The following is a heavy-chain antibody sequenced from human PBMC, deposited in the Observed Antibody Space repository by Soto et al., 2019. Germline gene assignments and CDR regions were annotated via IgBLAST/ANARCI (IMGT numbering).Heavy chain of an antibody. V-gene: IGHV3-21*01. CDR1: GFTFSSYS. CDR2: ISSSSSYI. CDR3: ARVRGYDNYYYMDV. J-gene: IGHJ6*03. D-gene: IGHD5-12*01. Sequence: EVQLVESGGGLVKPGGSLRLSCAASGFTFSSYSMNWVRQAPGKGLEWVSSISSSSSYIYYADSVKGRFTISRDNAKNSLYLQMNSLRAEDTAVYYCARVRGYDNYYYMDVWGKGTTVTASS.